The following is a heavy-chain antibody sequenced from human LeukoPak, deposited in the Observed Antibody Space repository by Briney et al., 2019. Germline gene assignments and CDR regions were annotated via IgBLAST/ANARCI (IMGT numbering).Heavy chain of an antibody. CDR2: IYHSGST. V-gene: IGHV4-30-2*01. CDR1: GGSISSGGYS. J-gene: IGHJ6*02. D-gene: IGHD6-19*01. CDR3: ARLSMYGSGCCYYYGMDV. Sequence: SETLSLTCAVSGGSISSGGYSWSWIRQPPGKGLEWIGYIYHSGSTYYNPSLKSRVTISVDRSKNQFSLKLTSVTAADTAVYYCARLSMYGSGCCYYYGMDVWGQGTTVTVSS.